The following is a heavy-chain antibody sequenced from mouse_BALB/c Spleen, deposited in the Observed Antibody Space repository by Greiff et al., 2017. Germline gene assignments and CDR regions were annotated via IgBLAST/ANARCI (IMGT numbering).Heavy chain of an antibody. CDR2: ISSGGSYT. CDR3: ARAYRYDGYYFDY. D-gene: IGHD2-14*01. J-gene: IGHJ2*01. CDR1: GFTFSSYA. Sequence: EVMLVESGGGLVKPGGSLKLSCAASGFTFSSYAMSWVRQSPEKRLEWVAEISSGGSYTYYADTVKGRFTISRDNPKNTLFLQMTSLRSEDTAMYYCARAYRYDGYYFDYWGQGTTLTVSS. V-gene: IGHV5-9-4*01.